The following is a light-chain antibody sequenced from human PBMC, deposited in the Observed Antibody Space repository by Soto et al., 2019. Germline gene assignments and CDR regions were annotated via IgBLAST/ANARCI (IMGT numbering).Light chain of an antibody. CDR2: DVS. J-gene: IGKJ1*01. CDR3: QQYKGFSRT. CDR1: QSVNSW. Sequence: DIQMTQSPSTLSASVGDRVTITCRASQSVNSWLAWYQQKPGKAPKLLIYDVSGLESGVPSRFSGSGSETEFTLTISSLQPDDFATYYYQQYKGFSRTFGQGTKVDMK. V-gene: IGKV1-5*01.